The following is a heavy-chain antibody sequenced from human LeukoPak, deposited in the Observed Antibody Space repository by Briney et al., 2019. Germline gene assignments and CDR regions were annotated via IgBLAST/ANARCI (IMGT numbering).Heavy chain of an antibody. CDR1: GFTFSSYA. V-gene: IGHV3-23*01. CDR2: ISGSGGST. Sequence: GGSLRLSCAASGFTFSSYAMSWVRQAPGKGLEWVSAISGSGGSTYYADSVKGRFTISRDNSKNTLYPQMNSLRAEDTAVYYCAKDQHGSGSYYNPFDYWGQGTLVTVSS. J-gene: IGHJ4*02. D-gene: IGHD3-10*01. CDR3: AKDQHGSGSYYNPFDY.